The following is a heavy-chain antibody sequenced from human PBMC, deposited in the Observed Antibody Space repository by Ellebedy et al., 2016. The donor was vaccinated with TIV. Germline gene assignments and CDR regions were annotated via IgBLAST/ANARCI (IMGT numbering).Heavy chain of an antibody. CDR1: GGSIISSGHY. CDR2: IYYSGTT. J-gene: IGHJ4*02. V-gene: IGHV4-39*01. D-gene: IGHD3-22*01. Sequence: MPSETLSLTCTVSGGSIISSGHYWGWIRQPPGKGLEWIGSIYYSGTTYHNPSLKRRVTISVDTSKNQLSLKLSSVTAADTAVYYWASWVGHYDGSGYWDYWGQGTLVTVSS. CDR3: ASWVGHYDGSGYWDY.